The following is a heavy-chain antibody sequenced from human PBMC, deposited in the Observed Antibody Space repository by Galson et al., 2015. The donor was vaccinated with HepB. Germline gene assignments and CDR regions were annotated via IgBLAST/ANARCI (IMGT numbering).Heavy chain of an antibody. CDR1: GFTFSTYA. CDR3: AKTGQWLLEYAGGLDYFQH. Sequence: SLRLSCAASGFTFSTYAMNWVRQAPGKGLEWVSAITGTGDTYYADSVKGRFTISRENSKNTLYLQMYSLRAADTAVYYCAKTGQWLLEYAGGLDYFQHWAQGTLVTVSS. D-gene: IGHD6-19*01. CDR2: ITGTGDT. J-gene: IGHJ1*01. V-gene: IGHV3-23*01.